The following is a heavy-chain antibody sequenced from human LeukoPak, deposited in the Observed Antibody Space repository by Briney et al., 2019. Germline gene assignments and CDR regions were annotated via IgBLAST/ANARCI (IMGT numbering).Heavy chain of an antibody. CDR2: ITSSGDSV. V-gene: IGHV3-11*01. D-gene: IGHD7-27*01. CDR1: GLTFSDHY. CDR3: GRGHWGLDY. Sequence: GGSLRLSCAASGLTFSDHYMTWIRQAPGKGPEWVSYITSSGDSVSYADSVKGRFTISRDNAKNSLYLQMNSLRAEDTAVYYCGRGHWGLDYWGQGALVTVSS. J-gene: IGHJ4*02.